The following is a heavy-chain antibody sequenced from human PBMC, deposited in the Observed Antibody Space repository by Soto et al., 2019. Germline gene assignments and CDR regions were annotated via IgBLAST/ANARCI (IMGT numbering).Heavy chain of an antibody. Sequence: QVQLVESGGGVVQPGRSLRLSCVPSGFSFRSYAMYWVRQAPGRGLEWVAVISFDGSSEDYADSVKGRFTISRDNFENVLYLQISSRRAEDSAVYYSARSGYSAGWNYPFNVWRQGKMVTVSS. V-gene: IGHV3-30-3*01. J-gene: IGHJ3*01. CDR3: ARSGYSAGWNYPFNV. D-gene: IGHD6-19*01. CDR1: GFSFRSYA. CDR2: ISFDGSSE.